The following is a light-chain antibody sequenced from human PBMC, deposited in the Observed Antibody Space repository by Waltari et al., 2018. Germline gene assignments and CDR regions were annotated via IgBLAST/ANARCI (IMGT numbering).Light chain of an antibody. CDR2: DAS. V-gene: IGKV3-20*01. CDR3: QQYGSSWYT. J-gene: IGKJ2*01. CDR1: QSVSSNY. Sequence: ENVLTQSPGTLALSPGESATLSCRASQSVSSNYLAWYQQKPGQAPRLLIYDASSRATGIPDRLSGSGSGTDFTLTISRLEPEDFAVYYCQQYGSSWYTFGQGTKLQIK.